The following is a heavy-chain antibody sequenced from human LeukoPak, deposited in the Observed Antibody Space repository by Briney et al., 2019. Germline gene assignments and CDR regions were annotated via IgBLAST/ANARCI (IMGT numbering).Heavy chain of an antibody. CDR2: INPNSGGT. D-gene: IGHD6-19*01. CDR1: GYTFTGYY. J-gene: IGHJ5*02. CDR3: ARGGLGSSGWPSRRWFDP. V-gene: IGHV1-2*02. Sequence: ASVKVSCKASGYTFTGYYMHWVRQAPGQGLEWMGWINPNSGGTNYAQKLQGRVTMTRDTSISTAYMELSRLRSDDTAVYYCARGGLGSSGWPSRRWFDPWGQGTLVTVSS.